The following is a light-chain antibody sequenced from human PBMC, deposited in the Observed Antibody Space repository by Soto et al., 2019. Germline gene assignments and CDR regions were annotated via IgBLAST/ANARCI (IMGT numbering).Light chain of an antibody. CDR1: QSVSSN. CDR3: QQRSSWPLT. CDR2: GAS. V-gene: IGKV3-15*01. Sequence: EILMTQSPATLSVSPGERATLSCRASQSVSSNLAWYQQKPGQAPRLLIFGASTRASGIPARFSASGSGTEFSLTISSLQSEDFAVYYCQQRSSWPLTFGGGTKVDIK. J-gene: IGKJ4*01.